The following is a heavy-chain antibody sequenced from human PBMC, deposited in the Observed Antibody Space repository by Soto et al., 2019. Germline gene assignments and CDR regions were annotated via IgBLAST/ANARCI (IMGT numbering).Heavy chain of an antibody. D-gene: IGHD5-12*01. J-gene: IGHJ4*02. CDR2: IKGDGSET. V-gene: IGHV3-74*01. CDR3: LRGNSGYGNFDY. CDR1: GFTFSSYW. Sequence: GSLRLSCAASGFTFSSYWMHWVRQAPGKGLVWVSRIKGDGSETNYADSVKGRFTISRDNAKNTLYLQLNSLRAEDTAVYYCLRGNSGYGNFDYWGQGTRVTVSS.